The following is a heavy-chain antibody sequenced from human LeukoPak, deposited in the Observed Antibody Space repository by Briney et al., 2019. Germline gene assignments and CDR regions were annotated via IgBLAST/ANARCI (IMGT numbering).Heavy chain of an antibody. CDR2: ISYDGSNK. Sequence: PGGSLRLSCAASGFTFSSYAMHWVRQAPGKGLEWVAVISYDGSNKYYADSVKGRFTISRDNSKNTLYLQMNSLRAEDTAVYYCARGRLVQLLDNWFDPWGQGTLVTVSS. V-gene: IGHV3-30*04. D-gene: IGHD2-2*01. CDR1: GFTFSSYA. CDR3: ARGRLVQLLDNWFDP. J-gene: IGHJ5*02.